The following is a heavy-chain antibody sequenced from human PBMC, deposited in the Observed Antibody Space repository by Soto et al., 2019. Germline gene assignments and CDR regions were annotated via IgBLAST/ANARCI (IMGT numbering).Heavy chain of an antibody. Sequence: PSETLSLTCTVSGGSISSSSYYWGWIRQPPGKGLEWIGSIYYSGSTYYNPSLESRVTISVDTSKNQFSLKLSSVTAADTAVYYCASGYLVYYFDYWGQGTLVTVSS. CDR1: GGSISSSSYY. D-gene: IGHD5-18*01. V-gene: IGHV4-39*01. J-gene: IGHJ4*02. CDR3: ASGYLVYYFDY. CDR2: IYYSGST.